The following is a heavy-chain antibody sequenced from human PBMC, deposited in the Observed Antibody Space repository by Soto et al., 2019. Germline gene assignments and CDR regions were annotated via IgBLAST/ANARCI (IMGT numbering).Heavy chain of an antibody. D-gene: IGHD5-12*01. CDR2: INWNGGST. V-gene: IGHV3-20*04. J-gene: IGHJ3*02. Sequence: RLSCGAAGVSCSAFWMGRVSQAPGKGLEWVSGINWNGGSTGYADSVKGRFTISRDNAKNSLYLQMNSLRAEDTALYYCARVPPGGYSGYDSAFDIWGQGTMVTVSS. CDR3: ARVPPGGYSGYDSAFDI. CDR1: GVSCSAFW.